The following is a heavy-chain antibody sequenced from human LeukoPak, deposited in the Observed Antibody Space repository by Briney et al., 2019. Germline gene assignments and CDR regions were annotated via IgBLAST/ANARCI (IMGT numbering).Heavy chain of an antibody. V-gene: IGHV5-51*01. D-gene: IGHD4-23*01. Sequence: GESLKISCKTSGYSFTSYWITWVRQMPGKGLEWMGIIYPDDSDTTYSPSFQGQVTISADKSINTAYLRWSSLKASDTAMYYCARRDYGGKHFDYWGQGTLVTVSS. CDR2: IYPDDSDT. CDR3: ARRDYGGKHFDY. CDR1: GYSFTSYW. J-gene: IGHJ4*02.